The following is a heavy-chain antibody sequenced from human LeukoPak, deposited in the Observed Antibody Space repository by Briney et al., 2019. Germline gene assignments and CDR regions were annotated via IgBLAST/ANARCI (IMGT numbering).Heavy chain of an antibody. CDR1: GGSFSDYY. CDR3: ARHDGGGY. V-gene: IGHV4-34*01. J-gene: IGHJ4*02. CDR2: ISHSGST. Sequence: SETLSLTCAVYGGSFSDYYWSWIRQPPGKGLEWIGEISHSGSTNYNPSLKSRVTISVDTSKNQFSLKLTSVTAADTAVYYCARHDGGGYWGQGTLVTVSS.